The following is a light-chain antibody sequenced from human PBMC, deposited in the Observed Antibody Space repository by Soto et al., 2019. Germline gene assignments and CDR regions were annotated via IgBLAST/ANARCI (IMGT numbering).Light chain of an antibody. CDR1: QSVTSNY. J-gene: IGKJ1*01. Sequence: IVLTQSPGTLSLSPGERATLSCRASQSVTSNYLAGYQQKPGQPPRLLIYGASTRATGIPDRFSGSGSGTDFTLTISRLEPEDFAVYYCQQYASSRTFGQGTSVEIK. V-gene: IGKV3-20*01. CDR2: GAS. CDR3: QQYASSRT.